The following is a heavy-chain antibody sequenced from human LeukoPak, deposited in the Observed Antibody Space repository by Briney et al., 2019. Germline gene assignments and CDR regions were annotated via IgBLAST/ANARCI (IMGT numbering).Heavy chain of an antibody. CDR2: ISGSGGST. V-gene: IGHV3-23*01. J-gene: IGHJ4*02. D-gene: IGHD4-11*01. Sequence: TGGSLRLSCAASGFTFSSYAMSWVRQAPGKGLEWVSAISGSGGSTYYADSVKGRFTISRDNSKNTLYLQMNSLRAEDTAVHYCAKARPTVTTGLIDYWGQGTLVTVSS. CDR3: AKARPTVTTGLIDY. CDR1: GFTFSSYA.